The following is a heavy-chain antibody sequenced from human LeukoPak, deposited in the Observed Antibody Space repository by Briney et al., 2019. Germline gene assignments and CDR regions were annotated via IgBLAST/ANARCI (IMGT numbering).Heavy chain of an antibody. CDR2: ISSSSIYI. V-gene: IGHV3-21*01. CDR1: GFTFSSYS. J-gene: IGHJ4*02. D-gene: IGHD4-17*01. CDR3: ARDRATVTTNALDY. Sequence: GGSLRLSCAASGFTFSSYSMNWVRQAPGKGLEWVSSISSSSIYIYYADSVKGRFTISRDNAKNSLYLQMNSLRAEDTAVYYCARDRATVTTNALDYWGQGTLVTVSS.